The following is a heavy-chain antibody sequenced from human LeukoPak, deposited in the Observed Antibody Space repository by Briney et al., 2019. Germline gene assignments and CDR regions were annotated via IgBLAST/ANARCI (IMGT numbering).Heavy chain of an antibody. D-gene: IGHD6-13*01. CDR2: IYYSGST. CDR3: ARESDSSSWLGYFDY. Sequence: PSETLSLTCTVSGGSISSYYWSWIRQPPGKGLEWIGYIYYSGSTNYNPSLKSRVTISVDTSKNQFSLKRSSVTAADTAVYYCARESDSSSWLGYFDYWGQGTLVTVSS. J-gene: IGHJ4*02. V-gene: IGHV4-59*01. CDR1: GGSISSYY.